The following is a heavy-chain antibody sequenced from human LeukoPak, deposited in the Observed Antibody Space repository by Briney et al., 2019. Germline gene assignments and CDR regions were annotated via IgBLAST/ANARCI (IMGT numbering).Heavy chain of an antibody. D-gene: IGHD2-2*01. V-gene: IGHV3-7*01. CDR3: ARDCSSTSCYYYYGMDV. CDR1: GFTFSSYW. Sequence: GGSLRLSCAASGFTFSSYWMSWVRQAPGKGLEGVANIKQDGSEKYYVDSVKGRFTISRDNAKNSLYLQMNSLRAEDTAVYYCARDCSSTSCYYYYGMDVWGQGTTVTVSS. CDR2: IKQDGSEK. J-gene: IGHJ6*02.